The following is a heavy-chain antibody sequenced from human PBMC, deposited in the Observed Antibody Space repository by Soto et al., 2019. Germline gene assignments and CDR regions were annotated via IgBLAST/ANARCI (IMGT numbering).Heavy chain of an antibody. J-gene: IGHJ6*02. Sequence: PGGSLILSCAASGFTFSSYAMHWVRQAPGKGLEWVAVISYDGSNKYYADSVKGRFTISRDNSKNTLYLQMNSLRAEDTAVYYCARDLGYCSSTSCPAFQYYYYYGMDVWGQGTTVTVSS. D-gene: IGHD2-2*01. V-gene: IGHV3-30-3*01. CDR3: ARDLGYCSSTSCPAFQYYYYYGMDV. CDR2: ISYDGSNK. CDR1: GFTFSSYA.